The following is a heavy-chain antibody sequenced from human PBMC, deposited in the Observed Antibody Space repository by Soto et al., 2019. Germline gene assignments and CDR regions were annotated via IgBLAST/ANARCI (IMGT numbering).Heavy chain of an antibody. D-gene: IGHD6-6*01. CDR3: ARYSSSSLYYYYGMGV. CDR2: ISAYNGNT. CDR1: GYTFTSYG. V-gene: IGHV1-18*01. J-gene: IGHJ6*02. Sequence: ASVKVSCKASGYTFTSYGISWVRQAPGQGLEWMGWISAYNGNTNYAQKLQGRVTMTTDTSTSTAYMELRSLRSDDTAVYYCARYSSSSLYYYYGMGVWGQGTTVTVSS.